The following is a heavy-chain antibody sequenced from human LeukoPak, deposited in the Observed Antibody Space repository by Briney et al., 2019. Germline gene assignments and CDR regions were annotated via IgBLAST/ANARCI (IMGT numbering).Heavy chain of an antibody. J-gene: IGHJ5*02. D-gene: IGHD3-3*01. CDR1: GYTFTSYD. V-gene: IGHV1-8*01. CDR2: MNPNSGNT. CDR3: VRGIRLDYDFWSGTWGWFDP. Sequence: ASVKVSCKASGYTFTSYDINWVRQATGQGLEWMGWMNPNSGNTGYAQKFQGRVTMTRNTSISTAYMELSSLRSEDTAVYYCVRGIRLDYDFWSGTWGWFDPWGQGTLVTVSS.